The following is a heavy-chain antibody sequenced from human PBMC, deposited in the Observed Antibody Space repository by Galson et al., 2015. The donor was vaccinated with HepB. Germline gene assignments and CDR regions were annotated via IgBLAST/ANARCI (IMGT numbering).Heavy chain of an antibody. J-gene: IGHJ4*02. CDR3: ARAVPNQLLSEY. CDR2: MNPKSTNT. V-gene: IGHV1-8*02. CDR1: GYTFIDYY. D-gene: IGHD1-26*01. Sequence: SVKVSCKASGYTFIDYYIHWVRQAPGQGLEWMGWMNPKSTNTGYARKFQGRVTMTGDTSMDTAYMELSSLTSEDTAVYYCARAVPNQLLSEYWGQGTLVTVSS.